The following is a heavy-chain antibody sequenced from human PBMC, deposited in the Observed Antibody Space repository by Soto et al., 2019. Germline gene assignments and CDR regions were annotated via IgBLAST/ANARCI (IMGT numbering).Heavy chain of an antibody. Sequence: VQLVESGGGVVQPGRSLRLSCAASGFTFSDYAMHWVRQAPGKGLEWVAVVSHDGRNTHYADSVKGRFTISRDSSQNPVSLEMTSLRAEETAVYYCAKGGRQWLVTSDFNYWGQGALGTVSS. CDR2: VSHDGRNT. CDR3: AKGGRQWLVTSDFNY. V-gene: IGHV3-30*18. D-gene: IGHD6-19*01. CDR1: GFTFSDYA. J-gene: IGHJ4*02.